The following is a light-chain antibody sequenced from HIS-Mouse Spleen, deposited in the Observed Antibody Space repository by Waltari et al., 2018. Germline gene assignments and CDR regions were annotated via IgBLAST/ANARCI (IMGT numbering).Light chain of an antibody. Sequence: SYELTQPPSVSVSPGQTARITCSGDALPKQYAYWYQQKPGQAPVLGIYKDSERPSGIQERFAGSSSGTTVTLTISGVQAEDEADDYCQSADSSGTYVVFGGGNKLTVL. CDR3: QSADSSGTYVV. CDR2: KDS. J-gene: IGLJ2*01. V-gene: IGLV3-25*03. CDR1: ALPKQY.